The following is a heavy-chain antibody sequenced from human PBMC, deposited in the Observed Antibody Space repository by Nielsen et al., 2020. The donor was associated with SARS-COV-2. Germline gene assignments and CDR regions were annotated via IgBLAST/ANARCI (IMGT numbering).Heavy chain of an antibody. Sequence: GGSLRLSCAASGFTFSSYAMSWVRQAPGKGLEWVSSISTSGSGTYYADSVKGRFTISRDNSKNTLYLEMNSLRVEDTALYYCAKGDSRLSWFGELALYYHYYGMDVWGQGTTVTVSS. CDR1: GFTFSSYA. CDR2: ISTSGSGT. D-gene: IGHD3-10*01. J-gene: IGHJ6*02. V-gene: IGHV3-23*01. CDR3: AKGDSRLSWFGELALYYHYYGMDV.